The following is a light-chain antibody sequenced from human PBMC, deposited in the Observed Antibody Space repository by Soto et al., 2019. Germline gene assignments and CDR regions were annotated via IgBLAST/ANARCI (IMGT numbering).Light chain of an antibody. CDR3: STFAVSPVI. J-gene: IGLJ2*01. CDR1: GIDDYDYNF. Sequence: QSALTQPPSASGSAGHSVTIPCTGTGIDDYDYNFVSWYQHHPGKVPKLIIFEVNKRPSGVPDRFSGSKSGTTASLTVSGLQADDEADYYCSTFAVSPVIFGGVTKLTVL. CDR2: EVN. V-gene: IGLV2-8*01.